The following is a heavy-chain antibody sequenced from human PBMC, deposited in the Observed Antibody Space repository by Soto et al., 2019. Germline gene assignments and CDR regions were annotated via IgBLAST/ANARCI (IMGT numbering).Heavy chain of an antibody. CDR3: TRGPRPSSVGTGAF. Sequence: LRLSCTASGFTFSMYWMHWVRQVPGKGPEWVSRISDDGSRADYADSVKGRFTISRDNAKNTLYLEMHVLGADDTAVYYCTRGPRPSSVGTGAFWGQGTPVTVSS. CDR2: ISDDGSRA. V-gene: IGHV3-74*01. CDR1: GFTFSMYW. D-gene: IGHD3-10*01. J-gene: IGHJ4*02.